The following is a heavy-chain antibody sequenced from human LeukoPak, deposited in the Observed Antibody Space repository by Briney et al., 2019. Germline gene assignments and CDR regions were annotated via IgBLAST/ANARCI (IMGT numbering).Heavy chain of an antibody. J-gene: IGHJ4*02. Sequence: GGSLRLSCAASGFTFSSYGMHWVRQAPGKGLEWVAVIWYDGSNKYYADSVKGRFTISRDNSKNTLYLQMNSLRAEDTAVYYCARAGPYDSSGYSHFDYWGQGTLVTDSS. V-gene: IGHV3-33*01. CDR1: GFTFSSYG. CDR3: ARAGPYDSSGYSHFDY. D-gene: IGHD3-22*01. CDR2: IWYDGSNK.